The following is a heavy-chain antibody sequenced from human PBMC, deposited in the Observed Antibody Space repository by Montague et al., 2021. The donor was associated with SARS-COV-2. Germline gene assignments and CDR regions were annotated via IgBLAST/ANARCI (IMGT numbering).Heavy chain of an antibody. CDR3: AADYGERDWFDP. V-gene: IGHV4-39*01. CDR1: GDSIRSSNFY. D-gene: IGHD4-17*01. Sequence: SETLSLTCDVSGDSIRSSNFYWGWIRQSPGKGLEWIGSIYFSGTTYYNPSLKSRVTISVDTSKNQFSLKLSSVTAADTAVYYCAADYGERDWFDPWGQGTLVTVSS. J-gene: IGHJ5*02. CDR2: IYFSGTT.